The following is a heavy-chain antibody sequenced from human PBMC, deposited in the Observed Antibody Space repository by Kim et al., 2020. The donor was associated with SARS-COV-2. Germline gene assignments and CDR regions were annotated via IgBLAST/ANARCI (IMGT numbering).Heavy chain of an antibody. CDR3: ATNISFRNSWYSFDL. CDR2: INTHCLHT. Sequence: ASVKVSCKVSGYTLSNYAIRWVRQAPGKGLEGMGWINTHCLHTNYVHKFQDRVIMTTVPSPNTVSLELRSLTSDDTAVYYCATNISFRNSWYSFDLWG. D-gene: IGHD6-13*01. CDR1: GYTLSNYA. V-gene: IGHV1-18*04. J-gene: IGHJ2*01.